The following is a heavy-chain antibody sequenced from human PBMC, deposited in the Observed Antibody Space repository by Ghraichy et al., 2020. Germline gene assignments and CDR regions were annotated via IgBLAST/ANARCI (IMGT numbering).Heavy chain of an antibody. V-gene: IGHV3-49*04. CDR2: IRGLAYGGTT. CDR3: TRFPESAGYYYYFYYMDV. D-gene: IGHD3-9*01. Sequence: GGSLRLSCTGSGFTFSDSAINWVRQAPGKGLEWVGFIRGLAYGGTTQYAASVKGRFTISRDDSNSVAYLQMDSLKIEDTAEYYWTRFPESAGYYYYFYYMDVWGKGTTVTVSS. CDR1: GFTFSDSA. J-gene: IGHJ6*03.